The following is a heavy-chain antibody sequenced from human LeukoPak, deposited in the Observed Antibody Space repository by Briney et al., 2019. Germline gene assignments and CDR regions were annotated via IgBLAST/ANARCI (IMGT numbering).Heavy chain of an antibody. Sequence: GGSLRLSCAASGFTFSSYGMHRVRQAPGKGLEWVAFIRYDGSNKYYADSVKGRFTISRDNSKNTLYLQMNSLRAEDTAVYYCAKGGSQGGSYLFDYWGQGTLVTVSS. V-gene: IGHV3-30*02. D-gene: IGHD1-26*01. J-gene: IGHJ4*02. CDR1: GFTFSSYG. CDR3: AKGGSQGGSYLFDY. CDR2: IRYDGSNK.